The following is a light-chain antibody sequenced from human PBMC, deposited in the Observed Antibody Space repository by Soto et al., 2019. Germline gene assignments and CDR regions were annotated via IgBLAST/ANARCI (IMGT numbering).Light chain of an antibody. V-gene: IGKV1-17*03. CDR1: QGIANY. CDR3: QQYTCLWT. Sequence: VDRVTITCRASQGIANYLAWYQQKPGKVPKLLIYQASSLQNGVPARFIGSGSGTEFTLTISSLQPDDVATYYCQQYTCLWTFGPGTKVDI. CDR2: QAS. J-gene: IGKJ1*01.